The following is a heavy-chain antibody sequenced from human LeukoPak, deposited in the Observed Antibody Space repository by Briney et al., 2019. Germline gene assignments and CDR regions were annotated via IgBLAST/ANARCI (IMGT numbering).Heavy chain of an antibody. CDR2: ISGGGDNT. J-gene: IGHJ1*01. D-gene: IGHD2-21*01. CDR3: ARGSTVWGYEYFPH. Sequence: PGGSLRLSCAASGFTFSSYSMSWVRRAPGKGLEWVSAISGGGDNTYYTDSVRGRFTISRDNSKDTLYLQIYSPRDEDTAVYYCARGSTVWGYEYFPHWGQGTLVTVSS. V-gene: IGHV3-23*01. CDR1: GFTFSSYS.